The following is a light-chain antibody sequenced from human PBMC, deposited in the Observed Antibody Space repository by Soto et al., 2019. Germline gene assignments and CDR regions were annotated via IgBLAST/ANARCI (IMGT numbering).Light chain of an antibody. CDR2: GAS. CDR1: QNVRNSY. Sequence: ESVLTQSPGTLSLSPGERATLSCRASQNVRNSYLAWYQQKPGQAPRLLIDGASSRATGISDRFSGSGSGTEFTLTIDRLEPEDSAVYYCQQYGSSRWTFGQGTKVEIK. CDR3: QQYGSSRWT. J-gene: IGKJ1*01. V-gene: IGKV3-20*01.